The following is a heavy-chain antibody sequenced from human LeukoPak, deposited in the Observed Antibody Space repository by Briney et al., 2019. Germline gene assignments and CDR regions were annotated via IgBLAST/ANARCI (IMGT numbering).Heavy chain of an antibody. CDR3: ARGTGEGYTYDRYYFDY. V-gene: IGHV1-18*01. CDR2: ISAYNGNT. Sequence: ASVKVSCKASGYTFTSHGISWVRQAPGQGLEWMGWISAYNGNTNYAHKLQGRVTMTTDTSTNTAFMELRSLRSDDTAVYYCARGTGEGYTYDRYYFDYWGQGTLVTVSS. CDR1: GYTFTSHG. D-gene: IGHD5-18*01. J-gene: IGHJ4*02.